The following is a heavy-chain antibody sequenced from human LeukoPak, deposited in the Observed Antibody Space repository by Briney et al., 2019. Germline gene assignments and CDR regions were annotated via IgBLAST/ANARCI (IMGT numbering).Heavy chain of an antibody. D-gene: IGHD1-26*01. Sequence: ASVKVSCKASGYTFTSYYMHWVRQAPGQGLEWMGIINPSGGSTSYAQKFQGRVTMTRDMSTSTVYMELSSLRSEDTAVYYCARVGATTVSFDYWGQGTLVTVSS. J-gene: IGHJ4*02. CDR3: ARVGATTVSFDY. CDR1: GYTFTSYY. V-gene: IGHV1-46*01. CDR2: INPSGGST.